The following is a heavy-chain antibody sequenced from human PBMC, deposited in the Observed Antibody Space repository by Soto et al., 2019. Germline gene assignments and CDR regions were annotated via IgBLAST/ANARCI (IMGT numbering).Heavy chain of an antibody. V-gene: IGHV1-24*01. D-gene: IGHD6-13*01. CDR2: FDPEDGET. J-gene: IGHJ4*02. CDR3: AAGYSSSFAIDY. Sequence: GASVKVSCKVSGYTLTELSMHWVRQAPGKGLEWMGGFDPEDGETIYAQKFQGRATMTEDTSTDTAYMELSSLRSEDTAVYYCAAGYSSSFAIDYWGQGTLVTVSS. CDR1: GYTLTELS.